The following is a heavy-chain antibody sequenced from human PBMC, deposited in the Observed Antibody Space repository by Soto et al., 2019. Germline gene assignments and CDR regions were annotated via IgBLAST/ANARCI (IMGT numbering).Heavy chain of an antibody. D-gene: IGHD6-19*01. CDR3: VQTTGWPGCDV. J-gene: IGHJ4*02. Sequence: EVQLVESGGGLIQPGGSLRLSCAASGFAVSSKYMTWVRQAPGKGLEWVSVIYGGGTTYYADSVKGRFTISRDTSKNTLDLQMNSLRAEDTAVYYCVQTTGWPGCDVWGQGTLVTVSS. V-gene: IGHV3-53*01. CDR1: GFAVSSKY. CDR2: IYGGGTT.